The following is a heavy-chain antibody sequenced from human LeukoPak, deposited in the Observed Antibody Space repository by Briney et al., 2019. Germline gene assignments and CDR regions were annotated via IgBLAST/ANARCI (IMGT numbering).Heavy chain of an antibody. Sequence: PGGSLRLSCAASGFIFYAYPMNWVRQAPGKGLEWVSSISSTSSFIYYADSVKGRFTISRDDAKNSLYLEMNSLRAEDTAIYYCARDQTAAGYGIDYWGQGTLVTVSS. CDR2: ISSTSSFI. CDR3: ARDQTAAGYGIDY. J-gene: IGHJ4*02. V-gene: IGHV3-21*01. CDR1: GFIFYAYP. D-gene: IGHD5-12*01.